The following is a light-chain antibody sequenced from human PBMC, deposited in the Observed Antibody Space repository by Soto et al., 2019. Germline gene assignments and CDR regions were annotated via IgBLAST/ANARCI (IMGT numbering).Light chain of an antibody. CDR3: QQRSNWPPLFT. J-gene: IGKJ3*01. V-gene: IGKV3-11*01. CDR1: QSVSSY. CDR2: DAS. Sequence: EIVLTQSPATLSLPPGERATLSCRASQSVSSYLAWYQQKPGQAPRLLIYDASNRATGIPARFSGSGSGTDFTLTISSLEPEDFAVYYCQQRSNWPPLFTFGPGT.